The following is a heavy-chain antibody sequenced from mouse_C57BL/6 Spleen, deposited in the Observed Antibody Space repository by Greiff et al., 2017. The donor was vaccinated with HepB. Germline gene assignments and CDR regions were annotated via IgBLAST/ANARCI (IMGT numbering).Heavy chain of an antibody. Sequence: VQLQQSGAELVKPGASVKLSCKASGYTFTEYTIHWVKQRSGQGLEWIGWFYPGSGSIKYNEKFKDKATLTADKSSSTVYLELSRLTSEDSAVYCCAIHGGGNYDYDGEYFDYWGQGTTLTVSS. D-gene: IGHD2-4*01. CDR1: GYTFTEYT. V-gene: IGHV1-62-2*01. CDR3: AIHGGGNYDYDGEYFDY. J-gene: IGHJ2*01. CDR2: FYPGSGSI.